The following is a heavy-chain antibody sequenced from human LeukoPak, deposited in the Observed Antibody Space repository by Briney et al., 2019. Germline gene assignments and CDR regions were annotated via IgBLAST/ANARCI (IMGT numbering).Heavy chain of an antibody. CDR2: INPKNGDT. D-gene: IGHD1-26*01. J-gene: IGHJ4*02. CDR3: VRPGPSGSYAY. V-gene: IGHV1-2*02. CDR1: GYTFSGFY. Sequence: ASVKVSCKASGYTFSGFYINWVRQAPGQGLEWMGWINPKNGDTHYAQDFLGRVTMTRDKSISTAYLQWSSLKASDTAVYYCVRPGPSGSYAYWGPGTLVIVSS.